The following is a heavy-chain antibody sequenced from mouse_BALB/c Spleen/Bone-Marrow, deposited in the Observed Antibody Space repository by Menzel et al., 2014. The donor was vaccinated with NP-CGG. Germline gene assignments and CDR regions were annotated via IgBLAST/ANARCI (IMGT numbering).Heavy chain of an antibody. V-gene: IGHV1-14*01. D-gene: IGHD2-14*01. Sequence: VQLQQSGPELVKPGASVKMSCKASGYTFTSYVMHWVKQKPGQGLEWIGYINPYNDGTKYNEKFKGMATLTSGRSSSTAYMELSSLTSEDSAVYYCAKGGNYRYDFDYWGQGTTLTVSS. CDR1: GYTFTSYV. J-gene: IGHJ2*01. CDR2: INPYNDGT. CDR3: AKGGNYRYDFDY.